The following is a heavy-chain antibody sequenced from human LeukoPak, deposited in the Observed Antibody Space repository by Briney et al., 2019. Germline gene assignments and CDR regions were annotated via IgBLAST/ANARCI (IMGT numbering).Heavy chain of an antibody. CDR3: ARAHSGNYREDWFDP. D-gene: IGHD1-26*01. J-gene: IGHJ5*02. CDR2: VNLSGGFT. V-gene: IGHV1-46*01. Sequence: ASVKVSCKASGYSFTSHYMNWVRQAPGQGLEWLGVVNLSGGFTAYAQKFQGRVTMTWDMSTSTVYMELGSLRSEDTAVYHCARAHSGNYREDWFDPWGQGTLVTVSS. CDR1: GYSFTSHY.